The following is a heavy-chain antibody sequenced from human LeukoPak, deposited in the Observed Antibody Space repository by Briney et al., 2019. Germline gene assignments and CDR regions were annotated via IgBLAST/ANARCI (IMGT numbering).Heavy chain of an antibody. J-gene: IGHJ4*02. Sequence: PGGSLRPSCAASGFIFSNYNMNWVRQAPGKGLEWVSSISSSGDPIYYADSVKGRFTISRDNAKNSLYLQMNSLRAEDTAVYYCARDMRSGWYAADYWGQGTLVTVSS. CDR2: ISSSGDPI. D-gene: IGHD6-19*01. V-gene: IGHV3-21*01. CDR1: GFIFSNYN. CDR3: ARDMRSGWYAADY.